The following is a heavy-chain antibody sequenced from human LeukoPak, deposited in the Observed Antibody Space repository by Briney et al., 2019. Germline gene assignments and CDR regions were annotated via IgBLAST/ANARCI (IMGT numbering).Heavy chain of an antibody. CDR1: GGSISSSNFY. CDR3: ARHLSVTPYFDD. Sequence: SETLSLTCTVSGGSISSSNFYWGWIRQPPGKGLEWIGNIYYSGSTYYNPSLKSRVTISVDSSKNQFSLKLSSVTAADTAVYYCARHLSVTPYFDDWGQGSLVTVSS. CDR2: IYYSGST. J-gene: IGHJ4*02. D-gene: IGHD4-17*01. V-gene: IGHV4-39*01.